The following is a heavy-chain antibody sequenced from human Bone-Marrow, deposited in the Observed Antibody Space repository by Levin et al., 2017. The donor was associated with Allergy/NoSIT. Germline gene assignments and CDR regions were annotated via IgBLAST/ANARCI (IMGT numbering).Heavy chain of an antibody. CDR2: ISRSSSTI. V-gene: IGHV3-48*01. D-gene: IGHD2-2*01. J-gene: IGHJ4*02. CDR1: GFTFSRYS. Sequence: ASVKVSCAASGFTFSRYSMNWVRQAPGRGLEWVSYISRSSSTIYYADSVQGRFTISRDTAKNSLYLQLNSLRADDTAVYYCARPDCSGTSFYVFFDAGGQGALVTVST. CDR3: ARPDCSGTSFYVFFDA.